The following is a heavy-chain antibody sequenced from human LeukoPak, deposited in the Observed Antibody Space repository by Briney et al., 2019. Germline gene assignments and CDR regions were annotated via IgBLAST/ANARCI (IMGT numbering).Heavy chain of an antibody. D-gene: IGHD3-10*01. CDR2: ISSSSSYI. CDR3: ARDGGHYYGSGSSSDY. CDR1: GFTFSSYS. Sequence: GGSLRLSCAASGFTFSSYSMNWVRQAPGKGLEWVSSISSSSSYIYYADSVKGRFTISRDNAKNSLYLQMNSLRAEDTAVYYCARDGGHYYGSGSSSDYWGQGTLVTVSS. J-gene: IGHJ4*02. V-gene: IGHV3-21*01.